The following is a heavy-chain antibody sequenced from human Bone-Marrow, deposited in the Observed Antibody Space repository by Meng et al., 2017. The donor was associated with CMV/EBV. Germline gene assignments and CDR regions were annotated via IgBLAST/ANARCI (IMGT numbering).Heavy chain of an antibody. D-gene: IGHD3-22*01. CDR2: IYYSGST. V-gene: IGHV4-31*02. Sequence: SCGYYWSWIRQHPGKGLEWIGYIYYSGSTYYNPSLKSRVTISVDTSKNQFSLKLSSVTAADTAVYYCARVDYYYDSSGYYCNWFDPWGQGTLVTVSS. CDR1: SCGYY. CDR3: ARVDYYYDSSGYYCNWFDP. J-gene: IGHJ5*02.